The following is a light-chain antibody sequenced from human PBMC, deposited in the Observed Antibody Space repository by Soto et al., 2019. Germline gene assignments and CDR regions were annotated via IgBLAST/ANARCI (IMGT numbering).Light chain of an antibody. Sequence: EVVLTQSPPTLSFSPGGRARLSPRASESVSSTYFAWYQQKPGQAPRLLIYATSSRATGIPDRFSGSGSGADFTLTISRLEPEDFAVYYCQQYGSSPLTFGGGTKVDIK. CDR3: QQYGSSPLT. CDR1: ESVSSTY. V-gene: IGKV3-20*01. J-gene: IGKJ4*01. CDR2: ATS.